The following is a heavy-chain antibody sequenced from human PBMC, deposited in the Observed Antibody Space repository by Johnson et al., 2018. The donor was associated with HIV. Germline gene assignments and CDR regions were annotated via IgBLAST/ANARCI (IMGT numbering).Heavy chain of an antibody. V-gene: IGHV3-30*02. CDR2: IRYDGSNK. J-gene: IGHJ3*02. CDR3: ANDFWSGSGI. CDR1: GFTFSSYG. D-gene: IGHD3-3*01. Sequence: QVQLVESGGGLVQPGTSLRLSCAASGFTFSSYGIHWVRQAPGKGLEWVAFIRYDGSNKYYADSVKGRFTISRDNSKSTLYLQMNSLRAEDTAVYYCANDFWSGSGIWGQGTMVTVSS.